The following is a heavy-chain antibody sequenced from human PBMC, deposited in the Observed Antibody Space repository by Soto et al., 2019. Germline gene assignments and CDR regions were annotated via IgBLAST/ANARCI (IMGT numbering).Heavy chain of an antibody. V-gene: IGHV3-23*01. J-gene: IGHJ4*02. Sequence: GGSLRLSCAASGFTFSSYAMSWVRQAPGKGLEWVSAISGSGGSTYYADSVKGRFTISRDNSKNTLYLQMNSLGAEDTAVYYCAKDIRLSYGDYESDYWGQGTLVTVSS. CDR3: AKDIRLSYGDYESDY. CDR1: GFTFSSYA. D-gene: IGHD4-17*01. CDR2: ISGSGGST.